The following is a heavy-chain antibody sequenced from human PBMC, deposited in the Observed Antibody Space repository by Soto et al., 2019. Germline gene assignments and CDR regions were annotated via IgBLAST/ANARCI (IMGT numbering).Heavy chain of an antibody. D-gene: IGHD3-16*01. CDR1: GFTFSNYA. J-gene: IGHJ4*02. CDR3: AARTTAY. V-gene: IGHV3-23*01. Sequence: EVQLLESGGGLVQPGGSLRLSCAASGFTFSNYAMSWVRQAPGKGLEWVSGVYGSGGSTLYADSVKGRFTISRDNSKNTLYLRMNSLRADDTAVYYCAARTTAYWGQGTLVTVSS. CDR2: VYGSGGST.